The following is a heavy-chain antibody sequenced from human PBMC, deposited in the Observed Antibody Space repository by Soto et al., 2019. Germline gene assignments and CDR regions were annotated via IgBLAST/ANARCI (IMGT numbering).Heavy chain of an antibody. D-gene: IGHD2-21*02. V-gene: IGHV4-39*07. CDR3: ARITYCGGDCYRGFDP. CDR2: IYYSGST. Sequence: PSETLSLTCTVSGGSISSSRYYWGWIRQPPGKRLEWIGNIYYSGSTYYNPSLKSRVTISVDTSKNQFSLKLSSVTAADTAVYYCARITYCGGDCYRGFDPWGQGTLVTVSS. CDR1: GGSISSSRYY. J-gene: IGHJ5*02.